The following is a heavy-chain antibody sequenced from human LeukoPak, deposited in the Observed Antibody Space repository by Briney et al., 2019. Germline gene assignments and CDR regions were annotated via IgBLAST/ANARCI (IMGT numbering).Heavy chain of an antibody. D-gene: IGHD3-10*01. CDR2: IWYDGRNE. CDR1: GFTFNKYG. J-gene: IGHJ5*01. V-gene: IGHV3-33*01. Sequence: GGSLRLSCVASGFTFNKYGVHWVRQAPGKGLEWVAVIWYDGRNEYYADSVKGRLAISSDNGKNTVNLQMNSLRAEDTAVYYCARDGSGLAVRGWFDFWGQGTLVTVSS. CDR3: ARDGSGLAVRGWFDF.